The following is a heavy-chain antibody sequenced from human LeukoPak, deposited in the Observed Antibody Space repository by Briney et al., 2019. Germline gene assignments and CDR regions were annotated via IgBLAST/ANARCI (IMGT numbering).Heavy chain of an antibody. Sequence: GGSLRLSCAASGFTFSSGSMNWVRQAPGRGLEWVSYVSSSSSAIYYAGSVKGRFTISRDNAKNSLYLQMNSLRADDTAVYYCAGDRSNGYHPTSWDYWGQGTLVTVSS. CDR1: GFTFSSGS. CDR3: AGDRSNGYHPTSWDY. D-gene: IGHD5-18*01. J-gene: IGHJ4*02. CDR2: VSSSSSAI. V-gene: IGHV3-48*04.